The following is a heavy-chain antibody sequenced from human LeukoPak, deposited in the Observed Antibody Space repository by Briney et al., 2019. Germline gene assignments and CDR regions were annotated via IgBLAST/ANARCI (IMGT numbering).Heavy chain of an antibody. D-gene: IGHD2-15*01. CDR2: IYYSGST. CDR1: GGSISSYY. J-gene: IGHJ3*02. Sequence: NPSETLSLTCTVSGGSISSYYWSLIRQPPGKGLEWIGYIYYSGSTNCNPSLKSRVTISVDTSKNQFSLKLSSVTAADTAVYYCARGRVARGAFDIWGQGTMVTVSS. V-gene: IGHV4-59*01. CDR3: ARGRVARGAFDI.